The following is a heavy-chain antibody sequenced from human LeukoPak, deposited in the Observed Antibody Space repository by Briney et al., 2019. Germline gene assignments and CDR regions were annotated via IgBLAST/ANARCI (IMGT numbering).Heavy chain of an antibody. CDR1: GGSFSSYY. V-gene: IGHV4-4*07. J-gene: IGHJ4*02. CDR2: ISTSGST. Sequence: SETLSLTCAVYGGSFSSYYWSWIRQPAGKGLEWIGRISTSGSTTYKPSLKSRVTMSVDTSKNQFSLKLSSVIAADTAVYYCAREGSDSAYDYYYWGQGTLVTVSS. D-gene: IGHD5-12*01. CDR3: AREGSDSAYDYYY.